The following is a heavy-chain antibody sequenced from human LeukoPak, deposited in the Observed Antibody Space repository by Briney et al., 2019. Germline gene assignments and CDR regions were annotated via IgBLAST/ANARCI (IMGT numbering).Heavy chain of an antibody. J-gene: IGHJ4*02. CDR2: IYENGGTT. V-gene: IGHV3-23*01. CDR1: GFTFRSHA. CDR3: AKDYRIGYSDHFDY. Sequence: GGSLRLSCVGSGFTFRSHAMSWVRQAPEKGLEFVSGIYENGGTTYYADSVKGRFSISRDNSKNTLYLQMDSLRGEDTAIYYCAKDYRIGYSDHFDYWGQGALVTVSS. D-gene: IGHD2-21*01.